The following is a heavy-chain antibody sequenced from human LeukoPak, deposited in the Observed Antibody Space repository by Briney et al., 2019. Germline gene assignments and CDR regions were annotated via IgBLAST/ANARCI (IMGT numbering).Heavy chain of an antibody. CDR1: GGSISSYY. V-gene: IGHV4-59*08. D-gene: IGHD3-22*01. Sequence: SETLSLTCTVSGGSISSYYWSWLRQPPGKGLEWIGYIYYSGSTNYNPSLKSRVTISIDTSKNQFSLKLSSVTAADTAVYYCARTPYYYDSSGYYYGIFDYWGQGTLVTVSS. CDR3: ARTPYYYDSSGYYYGIFDY. CDR2: IYYSGST. J-gene: IGHJ4*02.